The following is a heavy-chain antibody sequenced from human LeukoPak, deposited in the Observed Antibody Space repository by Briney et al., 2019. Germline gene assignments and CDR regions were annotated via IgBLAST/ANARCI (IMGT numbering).Heavy chain of an antibody. J-gene: IGHJ4*02. D-gene: IGHD5-18*01. V-gene: IGHV4-59*01. CDR1: GGSISRYY. Sequence: SETLSLTCTVSGGSISRYYWSWIRQPPGKGLEWIGYIFQGHYTNYNPSLKSRVTMSEDTSKNQFSLKVRSVTAADTAVYYCARVSGYSYGVANYFDYWGQGTLVTVSS. CDR3: ARVSGYSYGVANYFDY. CDR2: IFQGHYT.